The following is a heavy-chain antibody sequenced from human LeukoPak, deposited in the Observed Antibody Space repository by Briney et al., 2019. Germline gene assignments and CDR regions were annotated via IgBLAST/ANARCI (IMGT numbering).Heavy chain of an antibody. CDR2: IYYSGST. CDR1: GGSISSGGYY. CDR3: ARVYSGYDPTSWVPQNWFDP. V-gene: IGHV4-31*03. D-gene: IGHD5-12*01. J-gene: IGHJ5*02. Sequence: SQTLSLTCTVSGGSISSGGYYWSWIRQHPGKGLEWIGYIYYSGSTYYNPSLKSRVTISVDTSKNQFSLKLSSVTAADTAVYYCARVYSGYDPTSWVPQNWFDPWGQGTLVTVSS.